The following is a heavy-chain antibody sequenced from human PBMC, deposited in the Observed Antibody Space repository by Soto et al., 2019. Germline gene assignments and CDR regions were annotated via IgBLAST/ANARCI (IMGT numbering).Heavy chain of an antibody. CDR3: AREVIPLTTDWYFDL. CDR1: GGSISGGVYY. J-gene: IGHJ2*01. Sequence: QVQLQESGPGLVKPSETLSLTCTVSGGSISGGVYYWSWIRQPPGKGLERIGYIYASGSTYYNPSLKGRVTISVDTSTNRFSLRLTSVTATDSAVYYCAREVIPLTTDWYFDLWGRGTLVTVSP. V-gene: IGHV4-30-4*01. D-gene: IGHD4-17*01. CDR2: IYASGST.